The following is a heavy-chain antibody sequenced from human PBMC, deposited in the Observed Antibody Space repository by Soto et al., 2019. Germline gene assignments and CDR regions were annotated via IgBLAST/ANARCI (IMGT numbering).Heavy chain of an antibody. V-gene: IGHV4-4*08. J-gene: IGHJ4*02. CDR2: FYSSGIS. CDR3: AISFQYDYTGAYSDY. Sequence: SETLSLTCTVSGGSISSYYCSWIRQPPGQGLAWICNFYSSGISHYNRSLKSRVTISVDSSKNQFSLNLTSVTAADTALYYCAISFQYDYTGAYSDYWGQGTLVTVSS. D-gene: IGHD2-8*02. CDR1: GGSISSYY.